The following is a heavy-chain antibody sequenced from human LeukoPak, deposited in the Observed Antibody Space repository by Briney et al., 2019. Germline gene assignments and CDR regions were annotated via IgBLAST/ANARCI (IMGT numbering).Heavy chain of an antibody. V-gene: IGHV4-59*01. Sequence: SESLSLTCTVSGGSISSYYWSWIRQPPGKGLEWIGYIYYSGSTNYNPSLKSRVTISVDTSKNQFSLKLSSVTAADTAVYYCARSYGDYSYYYYYYMGVWGKGTTVTVSS. CDR2: IYYSGST. CDR1: GGSISSYY. J-gene: IGHJ6*03. D-gene: IGHD4-17*01. CDR3: ARSYGDYSYYYYYYMGV.